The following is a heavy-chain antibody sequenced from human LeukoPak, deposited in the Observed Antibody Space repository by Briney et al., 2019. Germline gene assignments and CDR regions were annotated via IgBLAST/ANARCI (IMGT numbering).Heavy chain of an antibody. D-gene: IGHD2-15*01. CDR2: IYTRGST. V-gene: IGHV4-4*07. CDR3: ARGRYCSADICSGGDAFDI. J-gene: IGHJ4*02. Sequence: SETLSLTCTVSGGSINNYYWSWIWQPAGEGVEWIGRIYTRGSTNYNPTLKSRVTMSADTSKNQSSLKLSSVTAADTAVYYCARGRYCSADICSGGDAFDIWGQGTLVTVSS. CDR1: GGSINNYY.